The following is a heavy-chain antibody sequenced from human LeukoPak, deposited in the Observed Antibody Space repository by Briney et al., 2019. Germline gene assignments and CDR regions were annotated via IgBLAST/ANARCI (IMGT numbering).Heavy chain of an antibody. CDR2: ISGSGGST. CDR3: AKVHSSGWYMSWFDP. J-gene: IGHJ5*02. D-gene: IGHD6-19*01. CDR1: GFTFSSYA. Sequence: GGSLRLSCAASGFTFSSYAMSWVRQAPGKGLEWVSAISGSGGSTYYADSVKGRFTISRDNSKNTLYLQMNSLRAEDTAVYYCAKVHSSGWYMSWFDPWGQGTLVTVSS. V-gene: IGHV3-23*01.